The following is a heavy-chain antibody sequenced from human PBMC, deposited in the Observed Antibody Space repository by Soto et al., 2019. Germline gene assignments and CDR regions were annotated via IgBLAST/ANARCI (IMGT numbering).Heavy chain of an antibody. V-gene: IGHV3-13*04. D-gene: IGHD3-22*01. CDR1: GFTFSSYD. CDR2: IGTAGDT. Sequence: PGGSLRLSCAASGFTFSSYDMHWVRQATGKGLEWVSAIGTAGDTYYPGSVKGRFTISRENAKNSLYLQMNSLRAGDTAVYYCARVSHDSSGYGFEYWGQGTLVTVSS. CDR3: ARVSHDSSGYGFEY. J-gene: IGHJ4*02.